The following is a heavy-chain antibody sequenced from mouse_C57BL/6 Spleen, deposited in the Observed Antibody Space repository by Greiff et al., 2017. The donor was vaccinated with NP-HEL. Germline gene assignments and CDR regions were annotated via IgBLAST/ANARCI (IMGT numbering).Heavy chain of an antibody. D-gene: IGHD1-1*01. V-gene: IGHV1-63*01. CDR3: ARCYYYGSSPYYFDY. J-gene: IGHJ2*01. CDR2: IYPGGGYT. Sequence: QVQLQQSVAELVRPGTSVKMSCKASGYTFTNYWIGWAKQRPGHGLEWIGDIYPGGGYTNYNEKFKGKATLTADKSSSTAYMQFSSLTSEDSAIYYCARCYYYGSSPYYFDYWGQGTTLTVSS. CDR1: GYTFTNYW.